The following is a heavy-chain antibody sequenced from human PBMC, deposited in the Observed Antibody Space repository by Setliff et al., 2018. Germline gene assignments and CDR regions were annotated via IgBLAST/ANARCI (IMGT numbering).Heavy chain of an antibody. J-gene: IGHJ3*02. D-gene: IGHD6-13*01. CDR3: ATLIKYSSSWPHDAFDI. Sequence: ASVKVSCKASGYTFTSYDINWVRQATGQGLEWMGWMNPNSGNTGYAQKFQGRVTMTRNTSISTVYMELSSLRSEDTAVYYCATLIKYSSSWPHDAFDIWGQGTMVTVSS. V-gene: IGHV1-8*01. CDR1: GYTFTSYD. CDR2: MNPNSGNT.